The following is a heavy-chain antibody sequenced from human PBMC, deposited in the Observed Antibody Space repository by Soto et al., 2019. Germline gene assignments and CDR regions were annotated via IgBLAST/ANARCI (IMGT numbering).Heavy chain of an antibody. CDR1: GGSISSRGYY. CDR3: ATSNWFDP. CDR2: SYYSGST. Sequence: QLQLQESGPGLVKPSETLSLTCTVSGGSISSRGYYWGWIRQPPGKGLEWIGTSYYSGSTYYNPSLKSRVTISVDTSKNQFSLKLSSVTAADTAVYYCATSNWFDPRGQGTQVTVSS. J-gene: IGHJ5*02. V-gene: IGHV4-39*01.